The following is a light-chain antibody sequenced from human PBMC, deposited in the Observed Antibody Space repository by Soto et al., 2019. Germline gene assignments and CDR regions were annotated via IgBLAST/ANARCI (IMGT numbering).Light chain of an antibody. J-gene: IGKJ5*01. CDR3: HQYDNWPKT. V-gene: IGKV3-15*01. CDR2: RTS. CDR1: QSISSN. Sequence: EIVLTQSPGTLSLSPGERATLSCRASQSISSNLAWYQQKPGQAPRLLMFRTSSRATGFPARFSGSGSGTEFTLTISSLQSEDFAVYYCHQYDNWPKTFGQGTRLEIK.